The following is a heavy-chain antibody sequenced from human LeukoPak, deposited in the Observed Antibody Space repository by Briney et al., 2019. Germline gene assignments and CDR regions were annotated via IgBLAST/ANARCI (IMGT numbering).Heavy chain of an antibody. CDR2: VFYSGGA. D-gene: IGHD3-22*01. J-gene: IGHJ4*02. V-gene: IGHV4-39*01. CDR1: GGSISINSYY. Sequence: PSETLSLTCTVSGGSISINSYYWAWIRQPPGKGLEWIGSVFYSGGAYYNPSLKSRVTISVDTSKNQFSLKLSSVTAADTAVYYCARHLSSGYYYFDYWGQGTLVTVSS. CDR3: ARHLSSGYYYFDY.